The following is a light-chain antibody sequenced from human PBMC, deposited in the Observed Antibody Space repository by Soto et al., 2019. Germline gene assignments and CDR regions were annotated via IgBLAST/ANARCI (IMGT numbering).Light chain of an antibody. CDR3: QQYGGSPIT. V-gene: IGKV3-20*01. CDR1: QSVTTR. CDR2: GAS. Sequence: IVLTQSPGTLSFSAGERVTLSGRASQSVTTRLAWYQHKPGQAPRLLMSGASSRASGVPVRFSGSGSGTDFTLTISRLEPEDFALYYCQQYGGSPITFGLGTRLEI. J-gene: IGKJ5*01.